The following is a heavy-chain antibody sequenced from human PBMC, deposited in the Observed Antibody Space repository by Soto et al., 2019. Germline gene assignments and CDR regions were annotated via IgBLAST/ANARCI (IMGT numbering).Heavy chain of an antibody. Sequence: QVQLQESGPGLVKPSQTLSLTCTVSGDSIGTGGYYWDWIRQHPGQGPEWIGYIHYIGNTYYNPFLKRRLTISLDTSKIQSSLHLSSVPAAATAVYYCATNHDDISGRTPLLFASWGQGTLVTVSS. J-gene: IGHJ4*02. CDR3: ATNHDDISGRTPLLFAS. CDR1: GDSIGTGGYY. D-gene: IGHD3-22*01. V-gene: IGHV4-31*03. CDR2: IHYIGNT.